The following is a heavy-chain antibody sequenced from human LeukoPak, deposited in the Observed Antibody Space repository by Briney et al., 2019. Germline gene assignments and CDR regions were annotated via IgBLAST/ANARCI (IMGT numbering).Heavy chain of an antibody. Sequence: ASVNVSCKASGYTFTGYYMHWVRQAPGQGLEWMGWINPNSGGTNYAQKFQGRVTMTRDTSISTAYMELSRLRSDDTAVYYCATLRPITMVRGAFDYWGQGTLVTVSS. CDR3: ATLRPITMVRGAFDY. V-gene: IGHV1-2*02. D-gene: IGHD3-10*01. CDR1: GYTFTGYY. J-gene: IGHJ4*02. CDR2: INPNSGGT.